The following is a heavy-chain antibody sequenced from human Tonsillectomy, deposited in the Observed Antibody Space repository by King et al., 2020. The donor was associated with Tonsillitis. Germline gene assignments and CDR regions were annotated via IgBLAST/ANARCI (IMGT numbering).Heavy chain of an antibody. Sequence: QLVQSGAEVKKPGSSVKVSCKASGGTFSRFAINWVRQAPGQGLEWMGGIIPLFGTPNYAQKFQDRVTITADESTTAAADESTTTDYMELSSLRSEDTSVYYCAMIAIAGDNFGYWGQGTLVTVSS. J-gene: IGHJ4*02. D-gene: IGHD6-19*01. CDR3: AMIAIAGDNFGY. V-gene: IGHV1-69*01. CDR2: IIPLFGTP. CDR1: GGTFSRFA.